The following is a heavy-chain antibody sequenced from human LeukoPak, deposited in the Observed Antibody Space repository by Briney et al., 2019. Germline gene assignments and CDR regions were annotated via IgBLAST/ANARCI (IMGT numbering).Heavy chain of an antibody. CDR1: GFTFNIYA. Sequence: PGGSLRLSCAVSGFTFNIYAMSWVRQAPGKGLEWVSRISASGGGTFYAGSVEGRFIISRVNSKNTLSLQMNSLRAEDTAIYYCAKDKYHDSSGTFDYWGQGTLVTVSS. D-gene: IGHD3-22*01. CDR2: ISASGGGT. V-gene: IGHV3-23*01. J-gene: IGHJ4*02. CDR3: AKDKYHDSSGTFDY.